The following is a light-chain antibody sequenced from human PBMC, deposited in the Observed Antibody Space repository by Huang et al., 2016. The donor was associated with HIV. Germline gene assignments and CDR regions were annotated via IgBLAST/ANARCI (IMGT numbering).Light chain of an antibody. CDR2: GAS. CDR1: QNINSAY. V-gene: IGKV3-20*01. CDR3: QQYDTSPLT. J-gene: IGKJ5*01. Sequence: EIVLTQSPGTLSLSPGEGATLSCRASQNINSAYLAWYQQKPGQAPSLLIYGASNRATGVPDRFSGRGSGTDFTLTINRLEPDDFAVFYCQQYDTSPLTFGQGTRLEMK.